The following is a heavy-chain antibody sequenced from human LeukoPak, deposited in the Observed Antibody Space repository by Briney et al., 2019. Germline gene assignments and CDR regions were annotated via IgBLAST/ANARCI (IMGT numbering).Heavy chain of an antibody. CDR3: ARLLIAAAGPGFDY. CDR1: GGSISSYY. D-gene: IGHD6-13*01. V-gene: IGHV4-59*08. J-gene: IGHJ4*02. CDR2: IYYSGST. Sequence: SETLSLTCTVSGGSISSYYWSWIRQPPGKGLEWIGYIYYSGSTNYNPSLKSRVTISVGTSKNQFSLKLSSVTAADTAVYYCARLLIAAAGPGFDYWGQGTLVTVSS.